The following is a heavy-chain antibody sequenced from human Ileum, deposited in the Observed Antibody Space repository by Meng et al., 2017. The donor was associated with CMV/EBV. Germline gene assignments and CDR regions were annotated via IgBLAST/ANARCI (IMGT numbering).Heavy chain of an antibody. J-gene: IGHJ5*02. CDR2: INHSGCT. CDR3: ARGPNYYGSSGYLGWFDP. Sequence: GSFSGYDWNWIRQAPGEGLEWIGEINHSGCTNYNPSLKSRVAISVDTSKNQFSLKLSSVTAADTAMYYCARGPNYYGSSGYLGWFDPWGQGTLVTVSS. CDR1: GSFSGYD. D-gene: IGHD3-22*01. V-gene: IGHV4-34*01.